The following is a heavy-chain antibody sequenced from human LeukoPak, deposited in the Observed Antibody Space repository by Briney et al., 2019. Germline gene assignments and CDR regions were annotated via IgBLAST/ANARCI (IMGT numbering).Heavy chain of an antibody. D-gene: IGHD1-26*01. Sequence: ASVKVSCKASGYTFTSYAMNWVRQAPGQGLEWMGWINTNTGNSTYAQAFTGRFVFSLDTSVSTAYLQISSLESEDTAVYYCAREGWELLSGAFDIGGQGTMVTVSS. J-gene: IGHJ3*02. CDR1: GYTFTSYA. CDR2: INTNTGNS. CDR3: AREGWELLSGAFDI. V-gene: IGHV7-4-1*02.